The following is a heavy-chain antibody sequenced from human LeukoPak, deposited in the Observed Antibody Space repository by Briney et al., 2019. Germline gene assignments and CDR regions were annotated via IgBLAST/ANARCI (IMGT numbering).Heavy chain of an antibody. CDR3: ARHPTTVTKLIPEYFQH. V-gene: IGHV4-39*01. CDR1: GGSISSSSYY. CDR2: IYYSGST. Sequence: SETLSLTCTVSGGSISSSSYYWGWIRQPPGKGLEWIGSIYYSGSTYYNPSLKSRVTISVDTSKNQFSLKLSSVTAADTTVYYCARHPTTVTKLIPEYFQHWGQGTLVTVSS. J-gene: IGHJ1*01. D-gene: IGHD4-17*01.